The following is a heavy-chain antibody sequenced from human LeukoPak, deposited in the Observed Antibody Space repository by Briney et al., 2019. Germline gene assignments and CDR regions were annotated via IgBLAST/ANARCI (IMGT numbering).Heavy chain of an antibody. D-gene: IGHD3-9*01. CDR1: GFTFSSYA. CDR3: AKTIYGYDILTGYYPAYFDY. CDR2: ISGSGGST. Sequence: GGSLRLSCAVSGFTFSSYAMTWVRQAPGKGLEWVSGISGSGGSTYYADSVKGRFTISRDNSKNTLYLQMNSLRAEDTAVYYCAKTIYGYDILTGYYPAYFDYWGQGTLVTVSS. J-gene: IGHJ4*02. V-gene: IGHV3-23*01.